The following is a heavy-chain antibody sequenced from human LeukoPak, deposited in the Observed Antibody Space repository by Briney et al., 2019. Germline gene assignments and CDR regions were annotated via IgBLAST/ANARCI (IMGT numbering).Heavy chain of an antibody. Sequence: SETLSLTCTVSGGSISSYYWSGIRQPPGKGLEWIGYIYYSGSTNYNPSLKSRVTISVDTSKNQFSLKLSSVTAADTAVYYCARDLQYYYGSQYYYYGMDVWGQGTTVTVSS. CDR2: IYYSGST. V-gene: IGHV4-59*01. J-gene: IGHJ6*02. CDR1: GGSISSYY. D-gene: IGHD3-10*01. CDR3: ARDLQYYYGSQYYYYGMDV.